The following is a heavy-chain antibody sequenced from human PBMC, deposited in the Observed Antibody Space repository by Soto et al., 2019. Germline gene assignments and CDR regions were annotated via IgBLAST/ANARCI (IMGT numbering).Heavy chain of an antibody. J-gene: IGHJ6*02. CDR2: VYGDGRT. CDR1: GFNVNDNS. Sequence: VQVVESGGGVIQPGRSLRLSCAASGFNVNDNSMTWVRQAPGKGLEWVAVVYGDGRTYYADSLEGRFTISRDKSENTVLLQMGGLRVEDTAVYYCARTRLYDASGYYYYYYGMDVWGQGTRVTVSS. D-gene: IGHD3-22*01. CDR3: ARTRLYDASGYYYYYYGMDV. V-gene: IGHV3-53*01.